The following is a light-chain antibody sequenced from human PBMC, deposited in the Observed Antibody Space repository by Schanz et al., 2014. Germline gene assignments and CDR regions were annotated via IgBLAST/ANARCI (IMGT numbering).Light chain of an antibody. Sequence: SALTQPPSASGSPGQSVTISCTGTSSDVGGYNYVSWYQHHPGKAPKLMIYDVSKRPSGVPDRFSGSKSGNTASLTVSGLLAEDEADYYCSSYAGSNHVLFGGGTKLTVL. J-gene: IGLJ2*01. CDR2: DVS. CDR1: SSDVGGYNY. CDR3: SSYAGSNHVL. V-gene: IGLV2-8*01.